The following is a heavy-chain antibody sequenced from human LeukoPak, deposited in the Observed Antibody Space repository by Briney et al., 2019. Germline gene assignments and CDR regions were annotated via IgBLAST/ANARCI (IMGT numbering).Heavy chain of an antibody. D-gene: IGHD6-13*01. CDR1: GGTFSSYA. CDR3: ARDRWDSSSWYGNFDY. V-gene: IGHV1-69*05. Sequence: SVKVSCKASGGTFSSYAISWVRQAPGQGLEWMGRIIPIFGTANYAQKFQGRVTITTDESTSTAYMELSSLRSEDTAVYYCARDRWDSSSWYGNFDYWGQGTLVTVSS. J-gene: IGHJ4*02. CDR2: IIPIFGTA.